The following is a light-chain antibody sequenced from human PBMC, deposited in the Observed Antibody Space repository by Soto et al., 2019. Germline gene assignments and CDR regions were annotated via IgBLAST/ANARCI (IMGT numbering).Light chain of an antibody. CDR2: AAS. J-gene: IGKJ5*01. CDR3: QQTYTALSIT. CDR1: ESIARH. V-gene: IGKV1-39*01. Sequence: DIQMTQSPSSLSASVGDRVTITCRASESIARHLNWYQQKPGKARKLLIYAASSLQNVVPSRFRGGGSGTDFTLTISNLQPEDFATYYCQQTYTALSITFGQGTRLEIK.